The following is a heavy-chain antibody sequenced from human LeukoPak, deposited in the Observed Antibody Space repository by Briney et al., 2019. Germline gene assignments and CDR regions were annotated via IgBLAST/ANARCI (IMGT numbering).Heavy chain of an antibody. D-gene: IGHD6-13*01. V-gene: IGHV3-21*01. CDR1: GFTFSSYS. CDR2: ISSSNSYI. Sequence: GGSLRLSCAASGFTFSSYSMNWVRQAPGKGLEWVSSISSSNSYIYYADSVKGRFTISRDNAKNSLYLQMNSLRAEDTAVYYCASKIAAAGRLFDYWGQGTLVTVSS. J-gene: IGHJ4*02. CDR3: ASKIAAAGRLFDY.